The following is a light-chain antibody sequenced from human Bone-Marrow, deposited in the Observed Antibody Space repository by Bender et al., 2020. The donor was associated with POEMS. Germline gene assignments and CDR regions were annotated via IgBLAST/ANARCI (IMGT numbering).Light chain of an antibody. Sequence: QSALTQPASVSGSPGQSITISCTGTSSDVGAYTYVSWYQQHPGKAPKLIIYEVTQRPSGVPARFSGSKSGTSASLAISDIQSEDDAEYYCAVWDDSLNGPVFGGGTKLTVL. J-gene: IGLJ3*02. V-gene: IGLV2-14*01. CDR2: EVT. CDR1: SSDVGAYTY. CDR3: AVWDDSLNGPV.